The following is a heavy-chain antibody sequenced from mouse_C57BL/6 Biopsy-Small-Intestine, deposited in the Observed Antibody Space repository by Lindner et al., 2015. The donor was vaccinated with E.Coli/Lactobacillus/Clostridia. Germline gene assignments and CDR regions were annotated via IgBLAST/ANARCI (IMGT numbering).Heavy chain of an antibody. J-gene: IGHJ4*01. CDR1: GYSFTDYN. D-gene: IGHD1-1*01. Sequence: VQLQESGPELVRPGASVKISCKTSGYSFTDYNMHWVKQSHGKSLEWIGYINPNNGDTTYNQKFKGKATLTVNKSTSTAYMELRSLTSEDTAVYYCARSYYGSRYYAMDYWGQGTSVTVSS. CDR3: ARSYYGSRYYAMDY. CDR2: INPNNGDT. V-gene: IGHV1-22*01.